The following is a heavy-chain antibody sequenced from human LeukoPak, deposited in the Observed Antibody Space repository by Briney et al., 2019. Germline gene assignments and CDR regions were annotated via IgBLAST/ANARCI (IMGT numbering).Heavy chain of an antibody. Sequence: GGSLRLSCAASGFTVSSNYMSRVRQAPGKGLEWVSVIYSGGSTYYADSVKGRFTISRDNSKNTLYLQMNSLRAEDTAVYYCARDHTGNWFDPWGQGTLVTVSS. CDR3: ARDHTGNWFDP. V-gene: IGHV3-53*01. CDR1: GFTVSSNY. J-gene: IGHJ5*02. D-gene: IGHD4-17*01. CDR2: IYSGGST.